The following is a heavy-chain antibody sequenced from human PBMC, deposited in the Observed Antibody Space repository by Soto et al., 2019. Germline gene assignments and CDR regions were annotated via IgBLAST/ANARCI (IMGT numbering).Heavy chain of an antibody. CDR1: GGTFSSYA. V-gene: IGHV1-69*14. D-gene: IGHD3-10*01. CDR2: IIPIFGTA. CDR3: ASPTMDYYYYYGMDV. Sequence: QVQLVQSGAEVKETGSSVKVSCKASGGTFSSYAISWVRQAPGQGLEWMGGIIPIFGTANYAQKFQGRVTITADKSTSTAYMELSSLRSDDTAVYYCASPTMDYYYYYGMDVWGQGTTVTVSS. J-gene: IGHJ6*02.